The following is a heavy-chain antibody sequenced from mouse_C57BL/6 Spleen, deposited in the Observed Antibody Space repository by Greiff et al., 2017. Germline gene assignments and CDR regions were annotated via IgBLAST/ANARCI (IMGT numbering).Heavy chain of an antibody. CDR2: INPKNGGT. D-gene: IGHD1-1*01. CDR3: ARVLKVSAMDY. CDR1: GYTFTDYY. J-gene: IGHJ4*01. Sequence: VQLQQSGPELVKPGASVKISCKASGYTFTDYYMNWVKQSHGKSLEWIGDINPKNGGTSYNQKFKGKATLTVAKSSSTAYMELRSLTSEDSAVYYCARVLKVSAMDYWGQGTSVTVSS. V-gene: IGHV1-26*01.